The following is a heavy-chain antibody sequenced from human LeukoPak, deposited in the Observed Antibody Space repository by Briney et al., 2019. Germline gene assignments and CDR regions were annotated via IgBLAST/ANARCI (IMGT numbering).Heavy chain of an antibody. V-gene: IGHV1-2*02. CDR2: INPNSGGT. CDR1: GYTFTGYY. D-gene: IGHD2-2*02. CDR3: ARLARYCSSTSCYTNPYYFDY. J-gene: IGHJ4*02. Sequence: ASVKVSCKASGYTFTGYYMHWVRQAPGQGLEWMGWINPNSGGTNYAQKFQGRVTMTRDTSISTAYMELSRLRSDDTAVYYCARLARYCSSTSCYTNPYYFDYWGQGTLVTVSS.